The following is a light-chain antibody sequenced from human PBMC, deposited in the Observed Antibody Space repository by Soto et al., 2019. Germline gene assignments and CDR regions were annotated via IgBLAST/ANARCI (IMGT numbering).Light chain of an antibody. J-gene: IGKJ3*01. V-gene: IGKV3-15*01. Sequence: EIVMTHSPATLSVCPGERATLSCRASQAVSSNLAWYQQKPGQAPRLLIYAASTRAAGIPDRFSGSGSGTGFTLTITSLQSEDFEVYYCQHYNNWPFAFGPATKVDIK. CDR3: QHYNNWPFA. CDR1: QAVSSN. CDR2: AAS.